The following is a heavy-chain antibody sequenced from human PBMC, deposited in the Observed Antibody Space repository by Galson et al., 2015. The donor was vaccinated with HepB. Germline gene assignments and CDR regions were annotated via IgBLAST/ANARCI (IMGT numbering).Heavy chain of an antibody. Sequence: ETLSLTCAVYGGSFSGYYWSWIRQPPGKGLEWIGEINHSGGTNYNPSLKSRVTISVDTSKNQVSLKLSSVTAADTAVYYCARGSPRRYSGSYWYFDLWGRGTLVTVSS. CDR3: ARGSPRRYSGSYWYFDL. V-gene: IGHV4-34*01. D-gene: IGHD5-12*01. CDR2: INHSGGT. J-gene: IGHJ2*01. CDR1: GGSFSGYY.